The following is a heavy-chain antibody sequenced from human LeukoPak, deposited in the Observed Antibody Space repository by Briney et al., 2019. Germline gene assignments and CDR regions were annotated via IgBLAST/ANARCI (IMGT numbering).Heavy chain of an antibody. V-gene: IGHV3-11*01. Sequence: GGSLRLSCAASGFTFSDYYMSWIRQAPGKGLEWVSYISSSGSTIYYADSVKGRFTISRDNAKNSLYLQMNSLRAEDTAVYYCARGAERGMYGDYGEGGYYGMDVWGQGTTVTVSS. J-gene: IGHJ6*02. D-gene: IGHD4-17*01. CDR1: GFTFSDYY. CDR2: ISSSGSTI. CDR3: ARGAERGMYGDYGEGGYYGMDV.